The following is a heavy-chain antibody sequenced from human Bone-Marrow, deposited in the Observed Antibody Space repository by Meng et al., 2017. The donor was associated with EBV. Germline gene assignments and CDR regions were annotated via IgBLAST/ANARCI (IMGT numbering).Heavy chain of an antibody. CDR2: LLPILGAP. D-gene: IGHD3-10*01. CDR3: ARESGRGYTPDY. V-gene: IGHV1-69*01. CDR1: GGAFSRSA. Sequence: VQGVQSGPEVKKAGSSVKVSCKTSGGAFSRSAISWVRQAPGQGLEWMGGLLPILGAPNYAETFQDRVTITADESTSTAYMELSSLTSEDTAVYYCARESGRGYTPDYWGQGTLVTVSS. J-gene: IGHJ4*02.